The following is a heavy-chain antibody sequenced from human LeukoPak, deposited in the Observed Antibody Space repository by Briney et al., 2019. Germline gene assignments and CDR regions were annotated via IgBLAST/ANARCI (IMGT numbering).Heavy chain of an antibody. CDR2: IYHSGST. J-gene: IGHJ4*02. CDR3: ARGYSSPDY. Sequence: SETLSLTCTVSGGSISSGGYYWSWIRQPPGKGLEWIGYIYHSGSTYYNPSPKSRVTISVDRSKNQFSLKLSSVTAADTAVYYCARGYSSPDYWGQGTLVTVSS. D-gene: IGHD6-13*01. CDR1: GGSISSGGYY. V-gene: IGHV4-30-2*01.